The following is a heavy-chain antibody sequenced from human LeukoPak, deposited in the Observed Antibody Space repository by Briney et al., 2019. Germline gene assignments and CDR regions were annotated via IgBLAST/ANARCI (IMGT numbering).Heavy chain of an antibody. CDR3: AKGSRTSRPYYFDY. CDR1: GFTFSSNW. CDR2: ISGRADGT. J-gene: IGHJ4*02. Sequence: GGSLRLSCATSGFTFSSNWMSWVRQAPGKGLEWFSAISGRADGTYYADSVKGRFTISRDNSKNTLYLQMNSLRAEDTAVYYCAKGSRTSRPYYFDYWGQGTLVTVSS. D-gene: IGHD2-2*01. V-gene: IGHV3-23*01.